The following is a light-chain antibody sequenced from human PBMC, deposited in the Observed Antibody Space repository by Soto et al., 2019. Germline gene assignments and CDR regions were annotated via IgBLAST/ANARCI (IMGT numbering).Light chain of an antibody. J-gene: IGKJ2*01. CDR1: QSVSSSY. CDR3: QQYGSSPYT. CDR2: GAS. V-gene: IGKV3-20*01. Sequence: ELVLTQSPGTLSLSPGERATLSCRASQSVSSSYLAWYQQKPGQAHRLLIYGASSRATGIPDRFSGSGSGTDFTLTISRLEPEDFAVYYCQQYGSSPYTFGQGTKLEIK.